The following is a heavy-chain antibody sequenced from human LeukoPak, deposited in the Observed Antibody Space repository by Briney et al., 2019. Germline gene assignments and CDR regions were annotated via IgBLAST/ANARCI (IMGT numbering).Heavy chain of an antibody. D-gene: IGHD2-21*01. J-gene: IGHJ4*02. CDR3: AKIVAPESNPIDY. Sequence: GGSLRLSCAASGFTFSSYGMHWVRQAPGKGLEWVAVISYDGSNKYYADSVKGRFTISRDNSKNTLYLQMNSLRAEDTAVYYCAKIVAPESNPIDYWGQGTLVTVSS. CDR2: ISYDGSNK. CDR1: GFTFSSYG. V-gene: IGHV3-30*18.